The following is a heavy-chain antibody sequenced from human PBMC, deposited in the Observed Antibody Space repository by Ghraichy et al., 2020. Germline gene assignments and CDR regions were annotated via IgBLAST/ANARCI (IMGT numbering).Heavy chain of an antibody. D-gene: IGHD2-2*01. CDR3: ARPYIVVVPAAASSYYYGMDV. CDR2: ISAYNGNT. V-gene: IGHV1-18*04. CDR1: GYTFTSYG. Sequence: ASVNVSCKASGYTFTSYGISWVRQAPGQGLEWMGWISAYNGNTNYAQKLQGRVTMTTDTSTSTAYMELRSLRSDDTAVYYCARPYIVVVPAAASSYYYGMDVWGQGTTVTVSS. J-gene: IGHJ6*02.